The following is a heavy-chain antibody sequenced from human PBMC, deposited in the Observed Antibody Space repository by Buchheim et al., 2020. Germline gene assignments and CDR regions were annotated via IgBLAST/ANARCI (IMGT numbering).Heavy chain of an antibody. J-gene: IGHJ6*03. CDR1: GFTFSNYY. CDR3: AIPPSPHYYYMDV. CDR2: ISTRSGTI. V-gene: IGHV3-11*01. Sequence: QVQLVESGGGLVKPGGSLRLSCAASGFTFSNYYMSWIRQAPGKGLEWVSYISTRSGTIYYAESVKGRFTISRDTATNSPYLQMNSLRAEDTAVYYCAIPPSPHYYYMDVWGKGTT.